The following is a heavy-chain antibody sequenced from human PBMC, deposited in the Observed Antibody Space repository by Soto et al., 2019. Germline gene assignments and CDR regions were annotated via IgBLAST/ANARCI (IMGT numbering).Heavy chain of an antibody. CDR1: GFTFSSYG. CDR2: ISYDGSNK. D-gene: IGHD1-1*01. J-gene: IGHJ6*02. V-gene: IGHV3-30*18. Sequence: QPVGSLRLSCAASGFTFSSYGMHWVRQAPGKGLEWVAVISYDGSNKYYADSVKGRFTISRDNSKNTLYLQMNSLRAEDTAVYYCAKDRTGTTYDYYYGMDVWGQGTTVTVSS. CDR3: AKDRTGTTYDYYYGMDV.